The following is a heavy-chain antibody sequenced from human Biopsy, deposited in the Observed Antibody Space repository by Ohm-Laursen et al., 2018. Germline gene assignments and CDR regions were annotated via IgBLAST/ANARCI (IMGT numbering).Heavy chain of an antibody. CDR1: CASVRSHF. CDR3: ARLSTLFGVADFTDD. Sequence: SETLSLTCTLSCASVRSHFLTWIRQPPGRGLQWIGSISNSGTTKSSPSLKSRVNISLHTSKNKLSLKLTFVTAADTAVYYCARLSTLFGVADFTDDWGQGTLVTVSS. V-gene: IGHV4-59*08. J-gene: IGHJ4*02. D-gene: IGHD3-3*01. CDR2: ISNSGTT.